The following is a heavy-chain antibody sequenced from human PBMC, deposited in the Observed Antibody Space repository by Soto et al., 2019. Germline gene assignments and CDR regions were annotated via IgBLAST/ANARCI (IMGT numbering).Heavy chain of an antibody. V-gene: IGHV4-59*01. CDR1: GGSISSYY. J-gene: IGHJ4*02. CDR3: ARADSSSWQD. D-gene: IGHD6-13*01. CDR2: IYYTGST. Sequence: LSLTCTVSGGSISSYYWSWIRQPPGKGLEWIGYIYYTGSTNYNPTLKSRVTISADTSKNQFSLKLSSVTPADTAVYYCARADSSSWQDWGQGTLVTVSS.